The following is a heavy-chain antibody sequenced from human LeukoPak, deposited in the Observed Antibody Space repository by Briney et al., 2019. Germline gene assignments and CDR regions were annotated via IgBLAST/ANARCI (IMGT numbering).Heavy chain of an antibody. CDR2: INHSGST. J-gene: IGHJ3*02. Sequence: SETLSLTCAVYGVSFSGYYWSWIRQPPGKGLEWIGEINHSGSTNYNPSLKSRVTISVDTSKNQFSLKLSSVTAADTAVYYCARVEGGRSLGIWGQGTMVTVSS. CDR1: GVSFSGYY. CDR3: ARVEGGRSLGI. D-gene: IGHD1-26*01. V-gene: IGHV4-34*01.